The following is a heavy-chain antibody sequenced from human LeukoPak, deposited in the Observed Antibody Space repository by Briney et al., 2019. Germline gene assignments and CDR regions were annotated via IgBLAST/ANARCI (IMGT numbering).Heavy chain of an antibody. V-gene: IGHV4-34*01. CDR2: INHSGST. Sequence: SETLSLTCAVYGGSFRGHYWTWIRQPPGKGLEWIGEINHSGSTTYNPSLNNRVTISVDASKNQFSLKLTSVTAADTAVYYCARPHYGSGSLDSWGQGTLVTVSS. CDR1: GGSFRGHY. D-gene: IGHD3-10*01. CDR3: ARPHYGSGSLDS. J-gene: IGHJ4*02.